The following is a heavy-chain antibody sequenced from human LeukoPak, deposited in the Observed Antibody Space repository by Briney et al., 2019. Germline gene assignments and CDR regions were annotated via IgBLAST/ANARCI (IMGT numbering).Heavy chain of an antibody. CDR2: IYYSGST. D-gene: IGHD4-17*01. CDR1: GGSISSYY. Sequence: MPSETLSITCTVSGGSISSYYSSWIRQPPGKGLEWIGYIYYSGSTNYNPSLKSRVTISVDTSKNQFSLKLSSVTAADTAVYYCARDREVTNPRYNWFDHWGQGILVTVSS. CDR3: ARDREVTNPRYNWFDH. V-gene: IGHV4-59*12. J-gene: IGHJ5*02.